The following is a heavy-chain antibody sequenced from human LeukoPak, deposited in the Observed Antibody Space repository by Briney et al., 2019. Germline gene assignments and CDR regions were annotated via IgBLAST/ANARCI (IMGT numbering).Heavy chain of an antibody. V-gene: IGHV4-39*01. CDR1: GGSISSSSYY. CDR3: ARHDSSGYYYYYYGMDV. CDR2: ICYSGST. J-gene: IGHJ6*02. D-gene: IGHD3-22*01. Sequence: PSETLSLTCTVSGGSISSSSYYWGWIRQPPGKGLEWIGSICYSGSTYYNPSLKSRVTISVDTSKNQFSLKLSSVTAADTAVYYCARHDSSGYYYYYYGMDVWGQGTTVTVSS.